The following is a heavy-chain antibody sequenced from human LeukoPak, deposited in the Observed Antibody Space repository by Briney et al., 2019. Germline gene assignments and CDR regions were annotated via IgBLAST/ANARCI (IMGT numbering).Heavy chain of an antibody. V-gene: IGHV1-46*03. CDR3: ARVVSSSSSKGLLGY. CDR1: GYTFTSYY. Sequence: ASVKVSCKASGYTFTSYYMHWVRQAPGQGLEWMGIINPSGGSTIYAQKFQGRVTMTRDTSTSTVYMELRSLRSEDTAVYYCARVVSSSSSKGLLGYWGQGTLVTVSS. CDR2: INPSGGST. D-gene: IGHD6-6*01. J-gene: IGHJ4*02.